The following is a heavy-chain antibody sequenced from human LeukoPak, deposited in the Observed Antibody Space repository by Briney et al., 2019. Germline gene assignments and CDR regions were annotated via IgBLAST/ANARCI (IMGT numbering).Heavy chain of an antibody. V-gene: IGHV3-7*03. CDR3: AKGLAAAGTGAFDI. D-gene: IGHD6-13*01. Sequence: GGSLRLSCAASGFTFSSYWMSWVRQAPGKGLEWVANIKQDGSEKYYVDSVKGRFTISRDNAKNSLYLQMNSLRAEDMALYYCAKGLAAAGTGAFDIWGQGTMVTVSS. CDR1: GFTFSSYW. J-gene: IGHJ3*02. CDR2: IKQDGSEK.